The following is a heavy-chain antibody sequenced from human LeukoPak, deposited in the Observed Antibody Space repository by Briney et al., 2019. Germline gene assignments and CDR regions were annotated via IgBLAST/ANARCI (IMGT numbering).Heavy chain of an antibody. CDR1: GGSFSGYY. CDR2: INHSGST. J-gene: IGHJ5*02. D-gene: IGHD1-7*01. CDR3: ARTAELELPYNWFDP. Sequence: PSETLSLTCAVYGGSFSGYYWSWTRQPPGKGLEWIGEINHSGSTNYNPSLKSRVTISVDTSKNQFSLKLSSVTAADTAVYYCARTAELELPYNWFDPWGQGTLVTVSS. V-gene: IGHV4-34*01.